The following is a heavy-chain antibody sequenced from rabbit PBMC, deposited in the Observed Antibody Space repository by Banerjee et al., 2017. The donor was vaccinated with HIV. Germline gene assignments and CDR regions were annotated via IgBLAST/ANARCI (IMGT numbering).Heavy chain of an antibody. V-gene: IGHV1S45*01. CDR2: IYTSSGST. D-gene: IGHD4-2*01. CDR1: GLDFSNTYW. Sequence: QEQLEESGGGLVQPEGSLTLTCKASGLDFSNTYWICWVRQAPGKGLEWIACIYTSSGSTWYANWAKGRFTISETSSTTVTLQMTSLTAADTATYFCARSYAGASTYGYPTLNLWGPGTLVTVS. J-gene: IGHJ4*01. CDR3: ARSYAGASTYGYPTLNL.